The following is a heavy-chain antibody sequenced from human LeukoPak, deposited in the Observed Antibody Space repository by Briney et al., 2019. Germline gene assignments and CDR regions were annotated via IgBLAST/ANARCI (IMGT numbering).Heavy chain of an antibody. V-gene: IGHV1-69*13. CDR2: IIPIFGTA. J-gene: IGHJ4*02. Sequence: SVKVSCKASGGXFSSYAISWVRQAPGQGLEWMGGIIPIFGTANYAQKLQGRVTITADESTSTAYMELSSLRSEDTAVYYCARDLSEYSSSWYPTVGYWGQGTLVTVSS. CDR1: GGXFSSYA. CDR3: ARDLSEYSSSWYPTVGY. D-gene: IGHD6-13*01.